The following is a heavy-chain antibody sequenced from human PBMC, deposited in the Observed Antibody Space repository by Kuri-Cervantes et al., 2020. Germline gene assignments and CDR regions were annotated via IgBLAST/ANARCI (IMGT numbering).Heavy chain of an antibody. CDR1: GGSISSGGYY. Sequence: LSLTCTVSGGSISSGGYYWSWIRQAPGKGLEWVSYISSSGSTIYYADSVKGRFTISRDNAKNSLYLQMNSLRAEDTAVYYCAGSIGWRSGFDIWGQGTMVTVSS. CDR3: AGSIGWRSGFDI. CDR2: ISSSGSTI. V-gene: IGHV3-11*01. J-gene: IGHJ3*02. D-gene: IGHD3-3*01.